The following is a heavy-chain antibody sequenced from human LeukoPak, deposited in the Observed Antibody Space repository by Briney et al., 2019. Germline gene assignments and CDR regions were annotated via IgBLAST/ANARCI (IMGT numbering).Heavy chain of an antibody. D-gene: IGHD3-10*01. V-gene: IGHV4-59*01. CDR2: IYYSGST. Sequence: PSETLSLTCTVSGGSINSYHWSWLRQPPGKGLEWIGYIYYSGSTNYNPSLKSRVTISVDTSKNQFSLKLNSVTAADTAMYYCARYYDSGSRIDYWGQGTLVTVSS. J-gene: IGHJ4*02. CDR3: ARYYDSGSRIDY. CDR1: GGSINSYH.